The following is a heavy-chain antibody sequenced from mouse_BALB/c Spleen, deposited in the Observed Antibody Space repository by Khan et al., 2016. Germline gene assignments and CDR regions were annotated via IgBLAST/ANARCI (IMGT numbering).Heavy chain of an antibody. J-gene: IGHJ2*01. CDR1: GFTFSSFG. D-gene: IGHD4-1*01. Sequence: EVELVESGGGLVQPGGSRKLSCAASGFTFSSFGMHWVRQAPEKGLEWVAYISSGSSTIYYADTVKGRFTISRDNPKNTLFLQMTSLRSEDTAMYYCATGTYWGQGTTLTVSS. V-gene: IGHV5-17*02. CDR3: ATGTY. CDR2: ISSGSSTI.